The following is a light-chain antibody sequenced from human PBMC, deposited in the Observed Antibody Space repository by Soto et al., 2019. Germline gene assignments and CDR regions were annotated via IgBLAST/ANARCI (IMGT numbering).Light chain of an antibody. CDR3: QQYGSSPIT. CDR2: GAS. Sequence: EIVLTQSPGTLSLSPGERATLSCRASQSVSRNYLVWYQQKPGQAPRLLIYGASGRATGIPDRLSGSGSGTDFTLTISRLEPEDFAVYYCQQYGSSPITFGQGTRLEI. CDR1: QSVSRNY. J-gene: IGKJ5*01. V-gene: IGKV3-20*01.